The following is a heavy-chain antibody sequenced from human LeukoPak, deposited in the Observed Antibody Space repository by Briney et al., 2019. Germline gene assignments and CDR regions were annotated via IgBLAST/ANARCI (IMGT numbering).Heavy chain of an antibody. D-gene: IGHD1-26*01. CDR1: GFTFSSYA. J-gene: IGHJ3*02. CDR2: ISSDGNTQ. CDR3: GGRGLVGFICGGFDI. V-gene: IGHV3-30-3*01. Sequence: GRSLRLSRAASGFTFSSYAMHWVRQAPGKGLEWAAVISSDGNTQYYADSVEGRFTISRDNSNNTLYLQMNSLRADDTAIYYCGGRGLVGFICGGFDIWGQGKIVTLFS.